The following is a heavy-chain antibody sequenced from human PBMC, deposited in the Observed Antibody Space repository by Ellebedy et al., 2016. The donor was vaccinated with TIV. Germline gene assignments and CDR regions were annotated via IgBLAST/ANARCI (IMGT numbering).Heavy chain of an antibody. D-gene: IGHD4-23*01. J-gene: IGHJ4*02. V-gene: IGHV3-53*01. CDR3: ARDAAGNGGKLDY. CDR1: GFTFSSAW. Sequence: GESLKISCAASGFTFSSAWMNWVRQAPGKGLEWVSVIFSAADGGETHYADSVKGRFTISRDSSKNTLYLQMNSLRAEDTAVYYCARDAAGNGGKLDYWGQGALVTVSA. CDR2: IFSAADGGET.